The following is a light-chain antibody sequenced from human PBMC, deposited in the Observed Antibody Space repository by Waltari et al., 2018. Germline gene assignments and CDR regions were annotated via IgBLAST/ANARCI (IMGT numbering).Light chain of an antibody. V-gene: IGKV4-1*01. J-gene: IGKJ2*01. CDR3: QQYFGTPVT. CDR2: WAS. CDR1: QTVLYADNNNY. Sequence: DFVMTQSPDSLAVSLGEKATVNCKSSQTVLYADNNNYLAWYQQKPGQPPKLLIDWASNRQSGVPDRFSGSGSGTDFTLTISSRQPEDVAIYYCQQYFGTPVTFGQGTKLEIK.